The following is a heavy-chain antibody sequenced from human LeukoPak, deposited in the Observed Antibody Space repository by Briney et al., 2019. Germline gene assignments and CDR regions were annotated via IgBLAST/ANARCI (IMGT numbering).Heavy chain of an antibody. D-gene: IGHD1-26*01. Sequence: SETLSLTCTVSGGSTSSYYWSWIRQPPGKGLEWIGYIYYSGSTNYNPSLKSRVTISVDTSKNQFSLKLSSVTAADTAVYYCARTRVPGSYSPKGLFDYWGQGTLVTVSS. V-gene: IGHV4-59*08. CDR1: GGSTSSYY. J-gene: IGHJ4*02. CDR2: IYYSGST. CDR3: ARTRVPGSYSPKGLFDY.